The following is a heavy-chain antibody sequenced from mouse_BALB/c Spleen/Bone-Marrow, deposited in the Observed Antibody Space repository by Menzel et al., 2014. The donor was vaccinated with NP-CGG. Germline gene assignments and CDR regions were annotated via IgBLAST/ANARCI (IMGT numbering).Heavy chain of an antibody. CDR3: ARDYNGYFDF. J-gene: IGHJ2*01. Sequence: EVKLVESGGGLVQPGGSLGLSCTTSGFTFTNYFMTWVRQPPGKALEWLGFVRNKANGYTTEYNPSLKGRFTISGDNSQGIFYLQMNTLRAEDSAIYYCARDYNGYFDFWGQGTTLTVSP. CDR2: VRNKANGYTT. V-gene: IGHV7-3*02. CDR1: GFTFTNYF. D-gene: IGHD6-1*01.